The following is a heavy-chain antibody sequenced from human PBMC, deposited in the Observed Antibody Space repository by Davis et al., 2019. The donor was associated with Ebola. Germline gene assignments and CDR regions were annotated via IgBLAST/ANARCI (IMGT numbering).Heavy chain of an antibody. CDR1: GGSVSSGSYY. D-gene: IGHD2-21*01. CDR3: AREGCGGDCYWRIIDY. Sequence: PSETLSLTCTVSGGSVSSGSYYWSWIRQPPGKGLEWIGSIYYSGSTYYNPSLKSRVTISVDTSKNQFSLKLSSVTAADTAVYYCAREGCGGDCYWRIIDYWGQGTLVTVSS. V-gene: IGHV4-39*02. J-gene: IGHJ4*02. CDR2: IYYSGST.